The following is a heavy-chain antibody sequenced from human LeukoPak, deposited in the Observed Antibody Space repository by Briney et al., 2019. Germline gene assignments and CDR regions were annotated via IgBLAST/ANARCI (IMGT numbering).Heavy chain of an antibody. CDR2: SSGGSRYI. J-gene: IGHJ4*02. Sequence: PGGSLRLSCSASGFTFRTYRMSWVRQAPGKGLEWGSSSSGGSRYIDSADSGKGRFTISRDNAKNSLYMQMNSLRAEDTDMYYCARCSGGSTYHSDDYWGQGTLVTVSS. CDR3: ARCSGGSTYHSDDY. V-gene: IGHV3-21*01. CDR1: GFTFRTYR. D-gene: IGHD2-15*01.